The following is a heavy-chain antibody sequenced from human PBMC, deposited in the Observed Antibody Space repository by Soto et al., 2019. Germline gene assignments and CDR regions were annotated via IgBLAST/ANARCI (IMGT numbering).Heavy chain of an antibody. CDR3: ARDQVLIGYVDY. V-gene: IGHV1-18*01. CDR1: GYTFRSYG. J-gene: IGHJ4*02. Sequence: QVQLVQSGAEVKKPGASVKVSCKASGYTFRSYGISWVRQAPGQGLEWMGWISAYNGDNGNTKNAQKFQGRVTMTPXXSTSTAYMELRSLRSDDTAVYYCARDQVLIGYVDYWGQGTLVTVSS. CDR2: ISAYNGDNGNT.